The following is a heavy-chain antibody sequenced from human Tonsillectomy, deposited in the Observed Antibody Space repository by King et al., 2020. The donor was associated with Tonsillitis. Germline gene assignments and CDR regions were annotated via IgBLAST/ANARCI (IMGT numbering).Heavy chain of an antibody. D-gene: IGHD2-15*01. CDR2: IIPIFGTA. CDR1: GGTFSSYA. J-gene: IGHJ4*02. Sequence: QLVQSGAEVKKSGSSVKVSCKASGGTFSSYAINCVRQAPGQGLEWMGGIIPIFGTANYVQKFQGRVTITAYESTSTVYMEMSSLRYEDTAVYYCARGPGYCSGGSCYLIDFWGQGTLVTVSS. CDR3: ARGPGYCSGGSCYLIDF. V-gene: IGHV1-69*01.